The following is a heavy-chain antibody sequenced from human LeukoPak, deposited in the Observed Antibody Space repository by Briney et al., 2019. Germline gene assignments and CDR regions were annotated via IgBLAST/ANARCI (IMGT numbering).Heavy chain of an antibody. CDR2: IYHSGST. V-gene: IGHV4-4*02. Sequence: PGGSLRLSCAASGFTFSNAWMSWVRQPPGKGLEWIGEIYHSGSTNYNPSLKSRVTISVDKSKNQFSLKLSSVTAADTAVYYCAREWDFWGQGTMVTVSS. CDR3: AREWDF. CDR1: GFTFSNAW. J-gene: IGHJ3*01.